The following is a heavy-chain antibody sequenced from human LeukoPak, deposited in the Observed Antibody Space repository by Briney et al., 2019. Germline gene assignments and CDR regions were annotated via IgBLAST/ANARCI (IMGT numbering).Heavy chain of an antibody. CDR2: IYYSGST. J-gene: IGHJ4*02. Sequence: PSETLSLTCTVSGGSISSYYWSWIRQPPGKGLEWIGYIYYSGSTNYNPSLKSRVTISVDTSKNQFSLKLSSVPAADTAVYYCARKDSSGILDCWGQGTLVTVSS. V-gene: IGHV4-59*01. CDR3: ARKDSSGILDC. CDR1: GGSISSYY. D-gene: IGHD3-22*01.